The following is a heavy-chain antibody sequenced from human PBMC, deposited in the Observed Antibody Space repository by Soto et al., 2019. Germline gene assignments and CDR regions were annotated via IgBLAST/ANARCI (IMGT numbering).Heavy chain of an antibody. CDR1: GFTFIDYY. V-gene: IGHV3-11*05. CDR3: ARGQQLNY. D-gene: IGHD6-13*01. Sequence: QVQLVESGGGLVKPGGSLRLSYAASGFTFIDYYMSWIRQAPGKGLEWVSYINPTSDYTNYAGSVKGRFTISRDNANSLLYLQMKSLRADDTAIYYCARGQQLNYWGQGTLVTVSS. CDR2: INPTSDYT. J-gene: IGHJ4*02.